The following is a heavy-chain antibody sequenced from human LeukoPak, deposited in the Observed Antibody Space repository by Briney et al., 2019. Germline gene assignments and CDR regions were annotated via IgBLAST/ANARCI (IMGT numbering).Heavy chain of an antibody. J-gene: IGHJ4*02. Sequence: GASVKVSCKASGYTFTSYYMHWVRQAPGQGLEWMGIINPSGGSTSYAQKFQGRVTMTRSTSISTAYMELSSLRFEDTAVYYCTRSVRNGHIDYWGQGTLVTVSS. CDR2: INPSGGST. CDR1: GYTFTSYY. V-gene: IGHV1-46*01. CDR3: TRSVRNGHIDY. D-gene: IGHD2-21*01.